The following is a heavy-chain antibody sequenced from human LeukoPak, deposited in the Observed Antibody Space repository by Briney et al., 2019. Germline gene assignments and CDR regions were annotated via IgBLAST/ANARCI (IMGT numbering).Heavy chain of an antibody. D-gene: IGHD5-12*01. Sequence: SVKVSCKASGGTFSSYAISWVRQAPGQGLEWMGRFIPFSGTSDYAHKFQARVTIAMDESTAYMELSSLRPEDTAVYYCARIEDSTHGLLDYWGQGTLVTVSS. CDR2: FIPFSGTS. J-gene: IGHJ4*02. V-gene: IGHV1-69*05. CDR3: ARIEDSTHGLLDY. CDR1: GGTFSSYA.